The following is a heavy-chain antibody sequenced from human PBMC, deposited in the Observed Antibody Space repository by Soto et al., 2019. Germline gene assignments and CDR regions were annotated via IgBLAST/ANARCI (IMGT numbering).Heavy chain of an antibody. D-gene: IGHD4-4*01. CDR3: AKEAATGAFSTYAVFDY. CDR1: GFTFSNYV. Sequence: EVQLLESGGGLVQPGGSLRLSCAVSGFTFSNYVMSWVRQAPGKGLEWVSAITGSGGTFYADSVRGRFTISRDNSKSTLYLQMNSLRAGDTAVYYCAKEAATGAFSTYAVFDYWGQGTLVTVA. CDR2: ITGSGGT. V-gene: IGHV3-23*01. J-gene: IGHJ4*02.